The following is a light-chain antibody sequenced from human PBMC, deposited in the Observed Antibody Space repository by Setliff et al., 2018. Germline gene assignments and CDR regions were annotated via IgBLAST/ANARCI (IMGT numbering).Light chain of an antibody. CDR1: RSNIGSNI. CDR2: GYS. V-gene: IGLV1-44*01. J-gene: IGLJ1*01. CDR3: AAWDDSLNAFV. Sequence: QSALAQPPSASGTPGQRVTISCSGSRSNIGSNIVYWYQQLPGTAPKLLIYGYSQRPSGVPDRFSGSKSGTSASLAISGLQSEDETDYYCAAWDDSLNAFVFGTGTKVTV.